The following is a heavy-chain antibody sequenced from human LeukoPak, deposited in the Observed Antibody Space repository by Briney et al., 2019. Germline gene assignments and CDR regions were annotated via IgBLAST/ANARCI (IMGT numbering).Heavy chain of an antibody. CDR2: IYYSGST. CDR1: GGSFSSYY. D-gene: IGHD3-10*01. V-gene: IGHV4-59*01. CDR3: ASYGSGSYYSL. J-gene: IGHJ4*02. Sequence: PSETLSLTCAVYGGSFSSYYWSWIRQPPGKGLEWIGYIYYSGSTNYNPSLKSRVTISVDTSKNQFSLKLSSVTAADTAVYYCASYGSGSYYSLWGQGTLVTVSS.